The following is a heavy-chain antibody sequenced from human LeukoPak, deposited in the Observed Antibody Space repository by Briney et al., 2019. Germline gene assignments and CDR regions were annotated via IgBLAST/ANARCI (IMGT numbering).Heavy chain of an antibody. V-gene: IGHV3-48*04. CDR3: ARVLHKRNYDSSTYYGY. CDR1: GFTFSSYS. Sequence: GGSLRLSCAASGFTFSSYSMNWVRQAPGKGLEWVSYISSSSSTIYYADSVKGRFTISRGNAKNSLYLQMNSLKAEDTAVYYCARVLHKRNYDSSTYYGYWGQGSLVTVSS. J-gene: IGHJ4*02. CDR2: ISSSSSTI. D-gene: IGHD3-22*01.